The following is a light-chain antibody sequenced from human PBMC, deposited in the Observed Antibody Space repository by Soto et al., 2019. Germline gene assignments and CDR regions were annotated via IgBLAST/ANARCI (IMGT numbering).Light chain of an antibody. V-gene: IGKV3-11*01. Sequence: EIVMTQSPATLSVSPGERATLSCRASQSVSVLLAWYQPKPGQAPRILIYDASNRETGIPARFSGSGSGTEFTLTISSLEPDDFVVDYCQQRHSWTRTFGQGTQVDIK. CDR1: QSVSVL. CDR2: DAS. J-gene: IGKJ1*01. CDR3: QQRHSWTRT.